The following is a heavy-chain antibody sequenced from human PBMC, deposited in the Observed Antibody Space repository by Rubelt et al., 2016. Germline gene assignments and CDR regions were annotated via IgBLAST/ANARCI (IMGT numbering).Heavy chain of an antibody. V-gene: IGHV3-15*01. CDR3: TTLFYWVTSDGMDV. CDR2: IKSKSDGGTT. Sequence: EVQLVESGGGLIQPGGSLRLSCAASGFTVSSNYMSWVRQAPGKGLEWVGRIKSKSDGGTTDYIAPVKGRFTISRDDSKKTLYLQMKSLKTEDTAVYYCTTLFYWVTSDGMDVGGQGTTVTVSS. J-gene: IGHJ6*02. D-gene: IGHD2-21*02. CDR1: GFTVSSNY.